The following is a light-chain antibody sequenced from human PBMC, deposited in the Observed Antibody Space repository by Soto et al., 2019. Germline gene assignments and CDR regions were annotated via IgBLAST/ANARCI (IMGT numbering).Light chain of an antibody. Sequence: QSALTQPASVSGSPGQSITISCTGTSSDIGVYDYVSWYQQHPGKAPKLLIFEVSNRPSGVSNRFSGSKSGNTASLTLAGLQAEDEAHYYCSSYTSSSTFLLFGGGTKVTVL. V-gene: IGLV2-14*01. CDR3: SSYTSSSTFLL. CDR1: SSDIGVYDY. CDR2: EVS. J-gene: IGLJ2*01.